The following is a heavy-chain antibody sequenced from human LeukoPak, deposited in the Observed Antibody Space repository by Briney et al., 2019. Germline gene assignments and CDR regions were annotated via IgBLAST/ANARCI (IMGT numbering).Heavy chain of an antibody. CDR1: GLPFSSHA. D-gene: IGHD2-15*01. J-gene: IGHJ4*01. CDR3: AKGAWKLYHCGGGNCYFDH. Sequence: PGGSLRLSCAASGLPFSSHAMTWARQARGKGLEWVSTISGNGGRTFHAESVKGRFTISRDNSKNILYLQMNSLKAEDTAVYYCAKGAWKLYHCGGGNCYFDHWGQGTLVTASS. V-gene: IGHV3-23*01. CDR2: ISGNGGRT.